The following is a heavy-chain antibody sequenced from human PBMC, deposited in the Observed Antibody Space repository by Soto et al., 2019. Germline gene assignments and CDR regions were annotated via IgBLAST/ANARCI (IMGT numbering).Heavy chain of an antibody. Sequence: GGSLRLSCAASGFTFDDYAMHWVRQAPGKGLEWVSGISWNSGSIGYADSVKGRFTISRDNAKNSLYLQMNSLRAEDTALYYCAKENCSGGSCSGNIDYWGQGTLVTVSS. V-gene: IGHV3-9*01. CDR3: AKENCSGGSCSGNIDY. D-gene: IGHD2-15*01. CDR2: ISWNSGSI. J-gene: IGHJ4*02. CDR1: GFTFDDYA.